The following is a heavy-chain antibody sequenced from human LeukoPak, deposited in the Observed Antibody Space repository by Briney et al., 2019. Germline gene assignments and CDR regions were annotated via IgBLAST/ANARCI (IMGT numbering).Heavy chain of an antibody. CDR3: ARGGSGGVCNY. CDR2: INPNSGGT. CDR1: GYSFTGYY. V-gene: IGHV1-2*02. J-gene: IGHJ4*02. D-gene: IGHD3-10*01. Sequence: ASVKVSCKASGYSFTGYYMHWVRQAPGQGLEWMGCINPNSGGTDYAQKFQGRVTMTRDTSISTAYMELSRLTSDDTAVYYCARGGSGGVCNYWGQGTLVTVSS.